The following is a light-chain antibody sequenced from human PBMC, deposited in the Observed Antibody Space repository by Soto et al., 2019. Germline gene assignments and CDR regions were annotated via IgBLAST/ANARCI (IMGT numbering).Light chain of an antibody. V-gene: IGLV2-23*02. CDR1: SSDVGNYNL. CDR2: DVS. Sequence: QSALTQPASVSGSPGQSITISCTGTSSDVGNYNLVSWYQQHPGKAPKLMIYDVSKRPSGVSNRFSGSKSGNTASLTISGLQADDEADYYRCSYAGDSYVFGTGTKVTVL. J-gene: IGLJ1*01. CDR3: CSYAGDSYV.